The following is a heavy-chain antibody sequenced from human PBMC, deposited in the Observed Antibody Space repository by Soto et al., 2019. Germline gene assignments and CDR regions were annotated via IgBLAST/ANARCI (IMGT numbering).Heavy chain of an antibody. V-gene: IGHV1-18*04. CDR1: GYTFPNYG. CDR2: ISTYNGHT. D-gene: IGHD2-8*01. CDR3: ARDNGDSGASRVDF. Sequence: QVQLAQSGPEVKKPGASVKVSCKDSGYTFPNYGLTWVRQAPGQGLEWMGWISTYNGHTEYAQKFQDSVALTTDTSTSTGYMEGRRLGSDDTAIYYCARDNGDSGASRVDFWGQGTLVTVSS. J-gene: IGHJ4*02.